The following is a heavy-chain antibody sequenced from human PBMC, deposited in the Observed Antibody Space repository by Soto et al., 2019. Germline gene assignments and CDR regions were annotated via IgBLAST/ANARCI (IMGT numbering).Heavy chain of an antibody. D-gene: IGHD6-19*01. CDR3: ARGPWGSRWLVQSGWFDP. J-gene: IGHJ5*02. Sequence: QVQLVESGGGVVQPGRSLRLSCAASGFTFSSYGMHWVRQAPGKGLEWVAVIWYDGSNKYYADSVKGRFTISRDNSKNTLYLQMNSLRAEDTAVYYCARGPWGSRWLVQSGWFDPWGQGTLVTVSS. CDR1: GFTFSSYG. V-gene: IGHV3-33*01. CDR2: IWYDGSNK.